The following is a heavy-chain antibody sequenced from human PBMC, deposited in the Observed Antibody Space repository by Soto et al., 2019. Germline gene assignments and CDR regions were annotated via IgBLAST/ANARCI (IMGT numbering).Heavy chain of an antibody. J-gene: IGHJ4*02. CDR2: INPSGGSA. Sequence: QVQLVQSGAEVKKPGASVKVSCKASGYTFTSYYMHWVRQAPGQGLEWVGIINPSGGSASYAQKFQGRVTITRDTSTSTVYMDLSSLRSEETAVYYCARDRAETRVTPRPFFDYWGQGTLVTVSS. D-gene: IGHD4-17*01. CDR1: GYTFTSYY. V-gene: IGHV1-46*01. CDR3: ARDRAETRVTPRPFFDY.